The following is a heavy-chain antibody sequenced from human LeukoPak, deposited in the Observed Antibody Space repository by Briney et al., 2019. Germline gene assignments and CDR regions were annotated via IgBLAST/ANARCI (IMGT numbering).Heavy chain of an antibody. Sequence: GGSLRLSCVASGFTFGGYTINWVRLAPGKGLEWVSSISSSLNMYFAESVKGRFTISRDSARNSVPLQLNSLRVEDTAVYYCARDAGIVAFDIWGQGTVVTVSS. D-gene: IGHD2-15*01. J-gene: IGHJ3*02. CDR2: ISSSLNM. CDR3: ARDAGIVAFDI. CDR1: GFTFGGYT. V-gene: IGHV3-21*01.